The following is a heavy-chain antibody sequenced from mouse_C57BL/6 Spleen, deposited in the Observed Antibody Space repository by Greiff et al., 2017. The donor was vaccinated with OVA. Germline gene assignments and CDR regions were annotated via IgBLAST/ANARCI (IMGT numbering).Heavy chain of an antibody. CDR1: GFTFTDYY. Sequence: EVQLQQSGGGLVQPGGSLSLSCAASGFTFTDYYMSWVRQPPGKALEWLGFIRNKANGYTTEYSASVKGRFTISRDNSQSILYLQMNALRAEDSATYYCARLSLGREDYWGQGTTLTVSS. CDR3: ARLSLGREDY. D-gene: IGHD4-1*01. J-gene: IGHJ2*01. CDR2: IRNKANGYTT. V-gene: IGHV7-3*01.